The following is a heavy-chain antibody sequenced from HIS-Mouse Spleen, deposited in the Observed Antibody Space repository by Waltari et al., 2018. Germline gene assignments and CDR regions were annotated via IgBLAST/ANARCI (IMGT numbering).Heavy chain of an antibody. CDR1: GFTFSSYG. V-gene: IGHV3-30*18. Sequence: QVQLVESGGGVVQPGRSLRLSCAASGFTFSSYGMHWVRQAPGKWLWWVAVISFDGRNKYDADSVKGRFTISRDNSKTTLYLQMNSLRAEDTAVYYCAKDKHHAFDYWGQGTLVTVSS. CDR3: AKDKHHAFDY. J-gene: IGHJ4*02. CDR2: ISFDGRNK.